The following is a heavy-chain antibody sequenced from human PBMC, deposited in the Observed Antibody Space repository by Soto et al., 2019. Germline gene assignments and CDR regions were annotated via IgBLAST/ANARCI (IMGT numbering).Heavy chain of an antibody. D-gene: IGHD3-10*01. CDR3: ASRYGSGKYYFDF. Sequence: SETLSLTCNVSGGSVTTGGWYWNWIRQPPGRGLEWIGHVYYTGATDYNPSLKSRVTVSVDTSKNQFTLKLTSVTAADTAVYYCASRYGSGKYYFDFWGQGTPVTVSS. CDR2: VYYTGAT. CDR1: GGSVTTGGWY. J-gene: IGHJ4*02. V-gene: IGHV4-61*08.